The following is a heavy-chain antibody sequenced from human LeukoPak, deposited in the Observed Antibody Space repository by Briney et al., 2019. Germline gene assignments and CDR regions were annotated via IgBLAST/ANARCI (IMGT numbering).Heavy chain of an antibody. CDR2: IIPILGIA. V-gene: IGHV1-69*04. CDR3: ARLNSGDYYYYGMDV. CDR1: GGTFSSYA. Sequence: SVRVSCKASGGTFSSYAISWVRQAPGQGLEWMGRIIPILGIANYAQKFQGRVTITADKSTSTAYMELSSLRSEDTAVYYCARLNSGDYYYYGMDVWGQGTTVTVSS. D-gene: IGHD1-26*01. J-gene: IGHJ6*02.